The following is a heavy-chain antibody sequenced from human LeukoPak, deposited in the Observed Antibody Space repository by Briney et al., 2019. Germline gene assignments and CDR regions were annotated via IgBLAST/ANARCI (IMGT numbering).Heavy chain of an antibody. CDR1: GYTFPRYY. D-gene: IGHD3-3*01. V-gene: IGHV1-2*02. J-gene: IGHJ4*02. CDR2: INPNSGGT. Sequence: GASVKVSCKASGYTFPRYYMHWVRQAPGQGLEWMGWINPNSGGTNYAQKYQGRVTMTRDTSIGTAYMELSRLRSDGTAVYYCASVAIFGVASGYWGQGTLVTVSS. CDR3: ASVAIFGVASGY.